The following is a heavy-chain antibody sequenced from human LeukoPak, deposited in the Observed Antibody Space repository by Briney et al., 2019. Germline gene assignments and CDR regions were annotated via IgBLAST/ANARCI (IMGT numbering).Heavy chain of an antibody. CDR3: ARVRGSYCSDY. D-gene: IGHD1-26*01. J-gene: IGHJ4*02. Sequence: GGSLRLSCAASGFTFSSYAMSWVRQAPGKGLEWVSYISSSSGTIYYADSVKGRFTISRDNAKNSLYLQMNSLRAEDTAVYYCARVRGSYCSDYWGQGTLVTVSS. CDR1: GFTFSSYA. CDR2: ISSSSGTI. V-gene: IGHV3-48*04.